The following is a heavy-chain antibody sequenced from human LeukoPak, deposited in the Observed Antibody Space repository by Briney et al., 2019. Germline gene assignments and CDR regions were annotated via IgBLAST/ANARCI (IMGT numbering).Heavy chain of an antibody. CDR2: INQDGNDK. V-gene: IGHV3-7*03. CDR1: GFTFSSYA. J-gene: IGHJ4*02. D-gene: IGHD2-21*01. CDR3: AVTRTRGDH. Sequence: PGGSLRLSCAASGFTFSSYAMHWVRQAPGKGLEWVANINQDGNDKYYVDSVKGRFTISRDNTKRSLFLQMNSLRAEDTAVYYCAVTRTRGDHWGQGTLVTVSS.